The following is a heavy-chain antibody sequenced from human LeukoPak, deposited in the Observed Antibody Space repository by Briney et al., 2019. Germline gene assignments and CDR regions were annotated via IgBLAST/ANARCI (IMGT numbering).Heavy chain of an antibody. CDR1: GFTFSSYA. Sequence: GGSLRLSCAASGFTFSSYAMSWVRQALGKGLEWVSAISGSGGSTYYADSVKGRFTISRDNSKNTLYLQMNSLRAEDTAVYYCAKVGGKIAAAGNWFDPWGQGTLVTVSS. D-gene: IGHD6-13*01. J-gene: IGHJ5*02. CDR2: ISGSGGST. V-gene: IGHV3-23*01. CDR3: AKVGGKIAAAGNWFDP.